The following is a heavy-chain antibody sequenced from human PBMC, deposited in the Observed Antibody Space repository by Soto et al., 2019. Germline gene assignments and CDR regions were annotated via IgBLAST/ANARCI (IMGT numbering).Heavy chain of an antibody. CDR2: IGSLNHYN. CDR3: VSPLLKDLRTY. V-gene: IGHV3-11*06. CDR1: GFNFNEYY. J-gene: IGHJ4*02. Sequence: GGSLRLSCAASGFNFNEYYMSWIRQAPGKGLEYIAYIGSLNHYNNYADFVKGRFTISIDDAKNSLHLQMSSLRSEDTAVYYCVSPLLKDLRTYWGQGTLVTVSS. D-gene: IGHD2-15*01.